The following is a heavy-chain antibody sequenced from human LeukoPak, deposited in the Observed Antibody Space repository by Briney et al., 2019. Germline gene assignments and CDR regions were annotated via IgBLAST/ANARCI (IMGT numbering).Heavy chain of an antibody. V-gene: IGHV4-34*01. CDR1: GGSFSDYY. CDR2: INHSGST. CDR3: AGSIAARLDY. D-gene: IGHD6-6*01. J-gene: IGHJ4*02. Sequence: SETLSLTCAVYGGSFSDYYWSWIRQPPGMGLEWIGEINHSGSTNYNPSLKSRVTISVDTSKNQFSLKLSSVTAADTAVYYCAGSIAARLDYWGQGTLVTASS.